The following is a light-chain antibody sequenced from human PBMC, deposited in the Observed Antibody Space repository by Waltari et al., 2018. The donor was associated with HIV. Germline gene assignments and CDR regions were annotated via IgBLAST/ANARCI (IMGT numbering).Light chain of an antibody. Sequence: SSELTQPPSVSVSPGQTAGITCSGDALSKQSVYWYQQKPGQAPVLVISKDSERPSGIPERFSGSTSGTTVTLTISGVQAEDEADYYCQSADTSGSYWVFGGGTKLTVL. CDR2: KDS. CDR3: QSADTSGSYWV. J-gene: IGLJ2*01. V-gene: IGLV3-25*03. CDR1: ALSKQS.